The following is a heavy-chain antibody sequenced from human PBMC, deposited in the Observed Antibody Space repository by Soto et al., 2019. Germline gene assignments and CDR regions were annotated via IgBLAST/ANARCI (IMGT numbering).Heavy chain of an antibody. CDR3: ARSPNRIGNFAY. CDR1: GGSISSGGYS. D-gene: IGHD3-10*01. V-gene: IGHV4-30-2*05. CDR2: IYHSGST. Sequence: PSETLSLTCAVSGGSISSGGYSWSWIRQPPGKGLEWIGYIYHSGSTYYNPSLKSRVTMSVDTAKNRFSLKVSSVTAADTAVYYCARSPNRIGNFAYWGQGTLVTVYS. J-gene: IGHJ4*02.